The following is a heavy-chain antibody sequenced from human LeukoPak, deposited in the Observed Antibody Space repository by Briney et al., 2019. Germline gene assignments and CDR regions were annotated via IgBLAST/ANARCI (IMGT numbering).Heavy chain of an antibody. CDR3: ARLVVVPAGSWFDP. CDR1: GGSISSSSYY. D-gene: IGHD3-22*01. Sequence: SETLSLTCTVPGGSISSSSYYWGWIRQPPGKGLEWIGSIYYSGSTYYNPSLKSRVTISVDTSKNQFSLKLSSVTAADTAVYYCARLVVVPAGSWFDPWGQGTLVTVSS. CDR2: IYYSGST. V-gene: IGHV4-39*01. J-gene: IGHJ5*02.